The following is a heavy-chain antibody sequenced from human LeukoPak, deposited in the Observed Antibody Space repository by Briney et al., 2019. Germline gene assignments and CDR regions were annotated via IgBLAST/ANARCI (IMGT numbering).Heavy chain of an antibody. J-gene: IGHJ4*02. D-gene: IGHD3-9*01. Sequence: SETLSLTCAVYGGSFSGYYWSWIRQPPGKGLEWIGEINHSGSTNYNPSLKSRVTISVDTSKNQFSLKLSSVTAADTAVYYCARPKTGYDILTGYYIKDWGQGTLVTVSS. CDR1: GGSFSGYY. CDR3: ARPKTGYDILTGYYIKD. CDR2: INHSGST. V-gene: IGHV4-34*01.